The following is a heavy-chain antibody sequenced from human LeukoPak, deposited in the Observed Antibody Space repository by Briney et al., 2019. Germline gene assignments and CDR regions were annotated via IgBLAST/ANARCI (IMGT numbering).Heavy chain of an antibody. CDR1: GGSISSYY. V-gene: IGHV4-59*12. Sequence: KSSETLSLTCTVSGGSISSYYWSWIRQPPGKGPEWIGYIYYSGSTNYNPSLKSRVTISVDTSKTQFSLRLSSVTAADTAVYYCARERRYYYDSSGYSRSAFDIWGQGTMVTVSS. CDR2: IYYSGST. D-gene: IGHD3-22*01. J-gene: IGHJ3*02. CDR3: ARERRYYYDSSGYSRSAFDI.